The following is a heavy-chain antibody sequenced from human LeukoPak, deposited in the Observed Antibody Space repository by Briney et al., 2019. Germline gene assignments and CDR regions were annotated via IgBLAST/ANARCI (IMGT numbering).Heavy chain of an antibody. V-gene: IGHV4-34*01. CDR3: ARHGPRRHATMVWAPSRPNYYYMDV. D-gene: IGHD2-2*01. CDR2: INHSGST. J-gene: IGHJ6*03. Sequence: PSETLSLTCAVYGGSFSGDFWSWIRQSPGKGLEWIGEINHSGSTNYNPSLKSRVTISVDTSKNQFSLKLSSVTAADTAVYYCARHGPRRHATMVWAPSRPNYYYMDVWGKGTTVTISS. CDR1: GGSFSGDF.